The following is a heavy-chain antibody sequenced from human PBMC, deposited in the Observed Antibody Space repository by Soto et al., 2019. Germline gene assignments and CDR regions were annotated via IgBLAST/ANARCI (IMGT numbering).Heavy chain of an antibody. V-gene: IGHV3-30*18. CDR3: AKGLWFGVLETNAFDI. CDR2: ISYDGSNK. J-gene: IGHJ3*02. Sequence: QVQLVESGGGVVQPGRSLRLSCAASGFTFSSYGMHWVRQAPGKGLEWVAVISYDGSNKYYADSVKGRFTISRDNSKNTLYLQMNSLRAEDTAVYYCAKGLWFGVLETNAFDIWGQGTMVTVSS. D-gene: IGHD3-10*01. CDR1: GFTFSSYG.